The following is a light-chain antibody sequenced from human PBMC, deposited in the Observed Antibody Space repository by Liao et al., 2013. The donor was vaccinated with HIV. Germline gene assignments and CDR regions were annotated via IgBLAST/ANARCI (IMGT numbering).Light chain of an antibody. CDR1: KLGHIY. V-gene: IGLV3-1*01. Sequence: SYDLTQPPSVSVSPGQTASIICSGDKLGHIYASWYQQRPGQSPVLVIYQDTKRPSGIPERFAGSNSGSTATLTISGTQTIDEADYYCQTWDSRAFVFGTGTKVTVL. CDR3: QTWDSRAFV. J-gene: IGLJ1*01. CDR2: QDT.